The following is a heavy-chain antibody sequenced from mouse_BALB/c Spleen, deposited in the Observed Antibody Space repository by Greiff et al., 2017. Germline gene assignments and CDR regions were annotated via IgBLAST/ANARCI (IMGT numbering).Heavy chain of an antibody. Sequence: EVMLVESGGGLVKPGGSLKLSCAASGFTFSSYTMSWVRQTPEKRLEWVATIRSGGSYTYYPDSVKGRFTISRDNAKNTLYLQMSSLKSEDTAMYYCTREFTTAKGFDYWGQGTTLTVSS. J-gene: IGHJ2*01. CDR1: GFTFSSYT. CDR3: TREFTTAKGFDY. D-gene: IGHD1-2*01. CDR2: IRSGGSYT. V-gene: IGHV5-6-4*01.